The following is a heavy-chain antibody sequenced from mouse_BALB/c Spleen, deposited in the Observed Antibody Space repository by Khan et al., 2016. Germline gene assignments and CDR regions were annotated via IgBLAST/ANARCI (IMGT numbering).Heavy chain of an antibody. CDR2: IFPGSGNT. D-gene: IGHD1-2*01. Sequence: QVQLKESGTELPRPGASVKLSCKATGYTFTDYYLHWVKQRTGQGLEWIGEIFPGSGNTYYNEKFKGKASLTADTSSSTAYMQLSSLTSEDSAVYYCASSYYGYFAMDYWGHGASVTVSS. CDR3: ASSYYGYFAMDY. CDR1: GYTFTDYY. J-gene: IGHJ4*01. V-gene: IGHV1-77*01.